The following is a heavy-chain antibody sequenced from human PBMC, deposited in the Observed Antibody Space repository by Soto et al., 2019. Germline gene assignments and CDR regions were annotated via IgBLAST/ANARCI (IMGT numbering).Heavy chain of an antibody. Sequence: QVQLVQSGAEVKKPGATVKVSCKASGYTFTGYYMHWVRQAPGQGLEWMGWINPNSGGTNYAQKFQGWVTMTRDTSISTAYMELSRLRSDDTAVYYCAREFDSSGWNYFDYWGQGTLVTVSS. J-gene: IGHJ4*02. CDR2: INPNSGGT. CDR1: GYTFTGYY. V-gene: IGHV1-2*04. D-gene: IGHD6-19*01. CDR3: AREFDSSGWNYFDY.